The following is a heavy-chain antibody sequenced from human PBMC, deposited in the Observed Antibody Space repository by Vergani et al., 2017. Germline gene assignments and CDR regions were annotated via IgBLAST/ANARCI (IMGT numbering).Heavy chain of an antibody. V-gene: IGHV1-69*01. J-gene: IGHJ6*03. CDR1: GGTFSSYA. CDR2: IIPIFGTA. Sequence: QVQLVQSGAEVKKPGSSVKVSCKASGGTFSSYAISWVRQAPGQGLEWMGGIIPIFGTANYAQKFQGRVTITADESTSTAYMELSSLRSEDTAVYYCASNXHIVVVPAAIRAPDPSYYYYYMDVWGKGTTVTVSS. CDR3: ASNXHIVVVPAAIRAPDPSYYYYYMDV. D-gene: IGHD2-2*02.